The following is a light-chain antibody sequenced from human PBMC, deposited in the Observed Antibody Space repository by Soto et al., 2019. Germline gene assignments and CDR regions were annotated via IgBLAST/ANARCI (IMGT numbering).Light chain of an antibody. CDR1: SSDVGGYNY. CDR2: DVT. Sequence: QSALTQPRSVSGSPGQSVTISCTGTSSDVGGYNYVSWYQQHPGKAPKLLTYDVTKRPSGVPDRFSGSKSGNTASLTISGLQAEDEAVYYCCSYAGHYLWVFGGGTKVTVL. CDR3: CSYAGHYLWV. V-gene: IGLV2-11*01. J-gene: IGLJ3*02.